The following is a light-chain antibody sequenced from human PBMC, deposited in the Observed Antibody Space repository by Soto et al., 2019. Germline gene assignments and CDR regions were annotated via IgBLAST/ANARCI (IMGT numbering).Light chain of an antibody. V-gene: IGKV3-20*01. CDR1: QSVSSSY. CDR3: KKYANSPLT. CDR2: GAS. Sequence: EIVLTQSPGTLSLSPGEGATLSCRASQSVSSSYLAWYQQKPGQAPRLLIYGASSRATGIPDRFSGSGSGTDFTLTISRLEPEDFAVYYCKKYANSPLTFGPGTKVDIK. J-gene: IGKJ3*01.